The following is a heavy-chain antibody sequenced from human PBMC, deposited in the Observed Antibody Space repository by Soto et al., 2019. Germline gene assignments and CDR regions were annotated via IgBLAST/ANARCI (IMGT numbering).Heavy chain of an antibody. J-gene: IGHJ6*02. CDR1: GYTFTSYG. CDR2: ISAYNGNT. D-gene: IGHD6-13*01. Sequence: ASVKVSCKASGYTFTSYGISWVRQAPGQGLEWMGWISAYNGNTNYAQKLQGRVTMTTDTSTSTAYMELRSLRSDDTAVYYCAREGSSWYVEAYYYYGMDVWGQGTTVTV. V-gene: IGHV1-18*04. CDR3: AREGSSWYVEAYYYYGMDV.